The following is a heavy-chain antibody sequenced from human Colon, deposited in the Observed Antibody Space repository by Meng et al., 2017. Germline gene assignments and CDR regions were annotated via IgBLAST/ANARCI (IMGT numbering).Heavy chain of an antibody. Sequence: QVQLQQWGAGLLKPSETLSLTCAVYGGSFSGYYWSWIRQPPGKGLEWIGEINHSGSTNYNPSLKRRVTISVDTSKNQFSLKLSSVTAADTAVYYCARRVRGVISWFDPWGQGTLVTVSS. V-gene: IGHV4-34*01. J-gene: IGHJ5*02. CDR3: ARRVRGVISWFDP. CDR2: INHSGST. D-gene: IGHD3-10*01. CDR1: GGSFSGYY.